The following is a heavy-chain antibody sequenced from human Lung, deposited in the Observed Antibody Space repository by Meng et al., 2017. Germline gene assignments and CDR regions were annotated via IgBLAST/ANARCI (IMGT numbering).Heavy chain of an antibody. CDR3: VRSSGWVRTGFDP. CDR2: ICHCGIT. D-gene: IGHD6-19*01. J-gene: IGHJ5*02. V-gene: IGHV4-39*01. CDR1: GGSISTSGYY. Sequence: QPQLQESGPGLVKPSEALSLTCSVSGGSISTSGYYWGWIRQPPRKGLEWIGSICHCGITYYTPSLKSRVTVSIDTSTSQFSLKLTSVTAADTAVYYCVRSSGWVRTGFDPWGQGTLVTVSS.